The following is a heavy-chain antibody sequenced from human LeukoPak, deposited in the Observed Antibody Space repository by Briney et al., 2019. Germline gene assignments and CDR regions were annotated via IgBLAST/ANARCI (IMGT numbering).Heavy chain of an antibody. CDR2: IKEDGSEK. Sequence: GGSLRLSCAASGFTFTSYWMTWVRQAPGTGLELVANIKEDGSEKYYVDSVKGRFSISRDNAKNSLYLQMDSLRAEDTAVYYCVYGGSYYVAWGQGTLVTVSS. CDR1: GFTFTSYW. CDR3: VYGGSYYVA. D-gene: IGHD1-26*01. V-gene: IGHV3-7*01. J-gene: IGHJ5*02.